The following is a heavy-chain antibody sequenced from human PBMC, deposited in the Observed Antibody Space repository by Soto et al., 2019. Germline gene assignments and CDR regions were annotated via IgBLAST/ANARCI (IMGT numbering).Heavy chain of an antibody. D-gene: IGHD4-17*01. J-gene: IGHJ4*02. V-gene: IGHV1-69*08. CDR3: ARDGDYGDFTVFDY. Sequence: QVQLVQSGAEVKKPGSSVKVSCKASGGTFSSYTISWVRQAPGQGLEWMGRIIPILGIANYAQKFQGRVTITADKSTSTAYMELSSLRSEDTAVYYCARDGDYGDFTVFDYWGQGTLVTVSS. CDR1: GGTFSSYT. CDR2: IIPILGIA.